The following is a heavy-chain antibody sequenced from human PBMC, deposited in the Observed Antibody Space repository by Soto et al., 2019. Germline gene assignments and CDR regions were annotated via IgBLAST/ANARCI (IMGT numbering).Heavy chain of an antibody. D-gene: IGHD1-26*01. CDR1: GGSISSHY. V-gene: IGHV4-59*11. CDR3: ARDGREASGMDV. Sequence: SEALSLISTVSGGSISSHYWIWVRQAPGKGLEWIGHIYYRGSTSYNPSLRSRSTISVDTSNNQFSLKLNSVTTADTAVYYCARDGREASGMDVWGQGTKVTVSS. CDR2: IYYRGST. J-gene: IGHJ6*02.